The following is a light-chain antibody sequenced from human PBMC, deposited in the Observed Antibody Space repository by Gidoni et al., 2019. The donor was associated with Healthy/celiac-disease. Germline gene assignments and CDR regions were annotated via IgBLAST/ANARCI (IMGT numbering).Light chain of an antibody. Sequence: EIVMTQSPATLSVSPGDRATLSCRASQSVSSNLAWYQQKPGQAPRLLIYGASTRATGIPARFSGSGYGPEFTLTIRSLQSEGFAVYYCQQDNNWPRTFGQGTKLEIK. CDR2: GAS. CDR1: QSVSSN. V-gene: IGKV3-15*01. J-gene: IGKJ2*02. CDR3: QQDNNWPRT.